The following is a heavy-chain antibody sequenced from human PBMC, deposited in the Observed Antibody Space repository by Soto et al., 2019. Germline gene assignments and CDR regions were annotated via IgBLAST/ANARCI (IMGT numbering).Heavy chain of an antibody. D-gene: IGHD3-10*01. CDR3: ARDRGFADGNSFDS. Sequence: XSVKVSCKASGYTFTSYGISWVRQAPGQGLEWMGWISAYNGNTNYAQKLQGRVTMTTDTSTSTAYMELRSLRSDDTAVYYCARDRGFADGNSFDSWGQGTLVTVSS. CDR2: ISAYNGNT. CDR1: GYTFTSYG. V-gene: IGHV1-18*01. J-gene: IGHJ4*02.